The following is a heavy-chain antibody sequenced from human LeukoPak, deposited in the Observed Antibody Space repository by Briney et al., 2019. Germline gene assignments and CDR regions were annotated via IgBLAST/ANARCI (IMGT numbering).Heavy chain of an antibody. CDR2: ISSSSYI. J-gene: IGHJ6*02. CDR3: ARVEGITICGVVPYYYYGMDV. D-gene: IGHD3-3*01. Sequence: GSLRLSCAASGFTFSSYSMNWVRQAPGKGLEWVSSISSSSYIYYADSVKGRFTISRDNAKNSLYLQMNSLRAEDTAVYYCARVEGITICGVVPYYYYGMDVWGHGTTVTVSS. V-gene: IGHV3-21*01. CDR1: GFTFSSYS.